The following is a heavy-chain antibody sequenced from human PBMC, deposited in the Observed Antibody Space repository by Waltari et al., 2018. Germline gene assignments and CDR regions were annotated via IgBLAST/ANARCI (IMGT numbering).Heavy chain of an antibody. CDR2: IYYSEST. D-gene: IGHD3-22*01. V-gene: IGHV4-61*01. Sequence: QVQLQESGPGLVKSSETLSLTCTVSGGSVSSGSYYWSWIRQPPGKGLGWIGYIYYSESTNYTPSLKSRVTISVDTSKNQFSLKLSSVTAADTAVYYCARSYDSSGYYYYYYYMDVWGKGTTVTVSS. CDR3: ARSYDSSGYYYYYYYMDV. CDR1: GGSVSSGSYY. J-gene: IGHJ6*03.